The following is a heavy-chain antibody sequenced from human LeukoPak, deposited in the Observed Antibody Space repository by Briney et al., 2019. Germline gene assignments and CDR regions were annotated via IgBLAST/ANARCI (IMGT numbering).Heavy chain of an antibody. CDR1: GGSMSNFY. CDR3: ARDEWELPNDY. V-gene: IGHV4-59*12. CDR2: IYYSGSA. D-gene: IGHD1-26*01. J-gene: IGHJ4*02. Sequence: SETLSLICTVSGGSMSNFYWSWIRQFPGKGLEWIGYIYYSGSAKYNPSLKSRVTMSVDTSKNQFSLKLNSVTAADTAVYYCARDEWELPNDYWGQGTLVTVSS.